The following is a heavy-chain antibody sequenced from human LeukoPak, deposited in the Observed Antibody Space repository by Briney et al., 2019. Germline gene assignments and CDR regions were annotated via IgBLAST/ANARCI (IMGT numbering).Heavy chain of an antibody. CDR3: ARERQNKDFWSGGDY. CDR1: GFTFSSYS. D-gene: IGHD3-3*01. J-gene: IGHJ4*02. CDR2: ISGSSSTI. V-gene: IGHV3-48*01. Sequence: GKSLRLSCAASGFTFSSYSMNWVRQAPGKGLEWLSYISGSSSTIYYADSVKGRFTISRDNAKNSLYLQMNSLRAEDTAVYYCARERQNKDFWSGGDYWGQGTLVTVSS.